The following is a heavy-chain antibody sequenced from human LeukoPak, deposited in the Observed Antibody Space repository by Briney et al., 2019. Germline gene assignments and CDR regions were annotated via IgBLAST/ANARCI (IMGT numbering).Heavy chain of an antibody. J-gene: IGHJ4*02. Sequence: ASVKVSCKASGYNFNNHDINWVRQATGQGLEWLGRMNPNSGNAGYAQKLQGRVTMTWDSSTNTAYFEVTALRSDDTAVYYCAKSSGDYFFDYWGQGTLVTVSS. CDR2: MNPNSGNA. D-gene: IGHD3-22*01. CDR1: GYNFNNHD. CDR3: AKSSGDYFFDY. V-gene: IGHV1-8*01.